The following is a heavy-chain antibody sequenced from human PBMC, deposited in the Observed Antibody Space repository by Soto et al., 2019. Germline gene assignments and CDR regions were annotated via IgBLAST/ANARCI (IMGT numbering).Heavy chain of an antibody. CDR2: IYYSGST. Sequence: SETLSLTCTVSGGSISSTSYYWGWIRQTPGKGLEWIASIYYSGSTYYNPSLKSRVSISVDTSKNQFSLKLASVTAADTAVYYCARDPPSSGATHNYFDYRGQGTMGTVSS. J-gene: IGHJ4*02. V-gene: IGHV4-39*02. D-gene: IGHD2-15*01. CDR1: GGSISSTSYY. CDR3: ARDPPSSGATHNYFDY.